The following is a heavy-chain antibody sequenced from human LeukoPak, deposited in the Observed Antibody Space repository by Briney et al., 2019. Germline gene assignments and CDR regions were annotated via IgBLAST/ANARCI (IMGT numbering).Heavy chain of an antibody. Sequence: GGSLRLSCAASGFTVSSNYMSWVRQAPGKGLEGVSIIYSGGSTYYADSVKGRFTISRDNSKNMLYLQMNSLRADDTAVYYCARYCSSTSCYSGYSYGYLGPHYFDYWGQGTLVTVSS. CDR3: ARYCSSTSCYSGYSYGYLGPHYFDY. CDR2: IYSGGST. J-gene: IGHJ4*02. CDR1: GFTVSSNY. V-gene: IGHV3-53*01. D-gene: IGHD2-2*01.